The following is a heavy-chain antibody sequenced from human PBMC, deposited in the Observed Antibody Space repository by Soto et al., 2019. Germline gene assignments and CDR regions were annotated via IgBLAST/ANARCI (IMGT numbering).Heavy chain of an antibody. CDR1: GGSLSDYY. CDR2: INHSGST. D-gene: IGHD5-18*01. CDR3: ARAETAMSRYYVDY. Sequence: QVQLQQWGAGLLKPSETLSLTCAVYGGSLSDYYWSWIRQPPGKGLEWIGEINHSGSTNYNPSLKGRVTISVDTSKKQFSLKLSSVTAADTSVYYCARAETAMSRYYVDYWGQGTLVTVSS. V-gene: IGHV4-34*01. J-gene: IGHJ4*02.